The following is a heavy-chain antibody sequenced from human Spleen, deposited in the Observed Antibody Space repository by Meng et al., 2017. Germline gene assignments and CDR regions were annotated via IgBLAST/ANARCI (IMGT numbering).Heavy chain of an antibody. CDR3: AKVVSGRFDY. V-gene: IGHV3-20*04. J-gene: IGHJ4*02. CDR2: INWNGGST. CDR1: GFTFSNYA. D-gene: IGHD1-14*01. Sequence: GGSLRLSCAASGFTFSNYAMSWVRQAPGKGLEWVSGINWNGGSTGYADSVKGRFTISRDNAKNSLYLQMNSLRAEDTALYYCAKVVSGRFDYWGQGTLVTVSS.